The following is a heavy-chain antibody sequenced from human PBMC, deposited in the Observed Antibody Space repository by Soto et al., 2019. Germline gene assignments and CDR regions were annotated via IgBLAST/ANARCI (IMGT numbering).Heavy chain of an antibody. V-gene: IGHV3-30-3*01. CDR3: ARQGGISCYREVFDY. J-gene: IGHJ4*02. D-gene: IGHD6-13*01. CDR2: TSYDGSDK. Sequence: GGSLRLSCAASGFNFRSFAMHWVRQAPGKGLEWVAVTSYDGSDKYYADSVKGRFTISRDNSRNTLYLQMNSLRAEDTALYWCARQGGISCYREVFDYWGKGTLV. CDR1: GFNFRSFA.